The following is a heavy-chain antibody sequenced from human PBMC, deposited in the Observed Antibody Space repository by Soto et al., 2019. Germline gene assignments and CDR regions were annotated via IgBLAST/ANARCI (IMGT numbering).Heavy chain of an antibody. V-gene: IGHV3-11*06. CDR3: VRDSARIVVVPRVDGDNWLDP. CDR2: ISGSSDNI. CDR1: GFTFSDYF. D-gene: IGHD2-2*01. J-gene: IGHJ5*02. Sequence: GGSLRLSCAASGFTFSDYFMSWIRQARGKGLEWVSFISGSSDNIKYADSVKGRFTISRDNAKNSLYLQMNSLRAEDTAVYYCVRDSARIVVVPRVDGDNWLDPWGQGTLVTVSS.